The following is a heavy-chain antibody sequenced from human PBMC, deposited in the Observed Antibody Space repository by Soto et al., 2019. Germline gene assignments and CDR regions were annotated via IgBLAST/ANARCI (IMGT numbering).Heavy chain of an antibody. V-gene: IGHV2-5*02. CDR3: AHTLPPGYSSSWYRERYFDY. J-gene: IGHJ4*02. CDR2: IYWDDDK. D-gene: IGHD6-13*01. CDR1: GFSLSTSGVG. Sequence: QITLKESGPTLVKPTQTLTLTCTFSGFSLSTSGVGVGWIRQPPGKALEWLALIYWDDDKRYSPSLKSRLTIPNDTSKNQVVLTMTNMDPVDTATYYCAHTLPPGYSSSWYRERYFDYWGQGTLVTVSS.